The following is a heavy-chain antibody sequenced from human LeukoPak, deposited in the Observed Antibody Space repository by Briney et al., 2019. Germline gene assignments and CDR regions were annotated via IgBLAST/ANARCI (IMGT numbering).Heavy chain of an antibody. CDR1: GFTFSSYG. CDR3: AKEPTITIFGPEDP. V-gene: IGHV3-23*01. J-gene: IGHJ5*02. Sequence: PGGSLRLSCAASGFTFSSYGMYWVRQAPGKGLEWVSAISGSGGSTYYADSVKGRFTISRDNSKNTLYLQMNSLRAEDTAVYYCAKEPTITIFGPEDPWGQGTLVTVSS. D-gene: IGHD3-3*01. CDR2: ISGSGGST.